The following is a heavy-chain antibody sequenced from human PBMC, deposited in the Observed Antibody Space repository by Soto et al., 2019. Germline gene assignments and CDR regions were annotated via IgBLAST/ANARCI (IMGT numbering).Heavy chain of an antibody. CDR2: IRSKTNNYAT. Sequence: GGSLRLSCAASGLTFSDSAIHWVRQASGKGLEWVGRIRSKTNNYATTYAASVKGRFTISRDDSKNTAYLQMNSLKTEDTAVYYCTRPKKELRFSSYNGIAVWGQGTTVPVPS. D-gene: IGHD1-7*01. CDR3: TRPKKELRFSSYNGIAV. CDR1: GLTFSDSA. J-gene: IGHJ6*02. V-gene: IGHV3-73*01.